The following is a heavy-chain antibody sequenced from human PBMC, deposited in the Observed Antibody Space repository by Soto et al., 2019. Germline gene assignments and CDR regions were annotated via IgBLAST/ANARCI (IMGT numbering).Heavy chain of an antibody. CDR3: ARGSLRGSSGYLSPHFDY. CDR2: IIPIFGTA. V-gene: IGHV1-69*13. Sequence: SVKVSCKASGGTFSSYAISWVRQAPGQGLEWMGGIIPIFGTANYAQKFQGRVTITADESTSTAYMELSSLRSEDTAVYYCARGSLRGSSGYLSPHFDYWGQGTLVTVSS. D-gene: IGHD3-22*01. CDR1: GGTFSSYA. J-gene: IGHJ4*02.